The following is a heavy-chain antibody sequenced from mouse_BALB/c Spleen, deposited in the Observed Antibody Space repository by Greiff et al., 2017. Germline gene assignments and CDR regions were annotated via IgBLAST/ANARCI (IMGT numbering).Heavy chain of an antibody. CDR2: IYPGDGDT. D-gene: IGHD2-1*01. J-gene: IGHJ2*01. V-gene: IGHV1-82*01. CDR3: ASLYYGNYVDY. Sequence: QVQLKQSGPELVKPGASVKISCKASGYAFSSSWMNWVKQRPGQGLEWIGRIYPGDGDTNYNGKFKGKATLTADKSSSTAYMQLSSLTSVDSAVYYCASLYYGNYVDYWGQGTTLTVSS. CDR1: GYAFSSSW.